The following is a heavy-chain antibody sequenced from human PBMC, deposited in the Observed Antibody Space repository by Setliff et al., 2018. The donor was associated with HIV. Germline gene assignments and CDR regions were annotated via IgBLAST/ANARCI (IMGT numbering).Heavy chain of an antibody. D-gene: IGHD2-15*01. Sequence: PGGSLRLSCAASGFTFDDYGMSWVRQAPGKGLVWVSRINTDGSSTSYADSVKGRFTISRDNAKNTLYLQMNSLRAEDTAVYYCARDWASAGYCSGGSCYAFDIWGQGTMVTVSS. CDR2: INTDGSST. V-gene: IGHV3-74*01. J-gene: IGHJ3*02. CDR1: GFTFDDYG. CDR3: ARDWASAGYCSGGSCYAFDI.